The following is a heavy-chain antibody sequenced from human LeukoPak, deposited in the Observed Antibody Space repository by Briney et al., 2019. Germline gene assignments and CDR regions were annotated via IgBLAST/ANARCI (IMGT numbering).Heavy chain of an antibody. CDR1: RYTLTELY. CDR3: ATAGITIIGVVIDAFDI. V-gene: IGHV1-24*01. Sequence: ASVKVSCKFSRYTLTELYMHWVRQAPGKGLEWVGGFDPEDGETIYAQKFQGRVTMTEDTSTDTAYMELSSLRSEDTAVYYCATAGITIIGVVIDAFDIWGQGTMVTVSS. J-gene: IGHJ3*02. D-gene: IGHD3-22*01. CDR2: FDPEDGET.